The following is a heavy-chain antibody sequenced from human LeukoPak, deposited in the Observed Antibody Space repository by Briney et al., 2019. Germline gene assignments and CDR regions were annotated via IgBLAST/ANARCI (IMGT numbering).Heavy chain of an antibody. D-gene: IGHD4-17*01. CDR3: AGAISPGGDYGIDY. J-gene: IGHJ4*02. Sequence: SSETLSLTCTVSDGFITNYYWSWVRQPPGKGLEFIGYVHYSGTTNYNPSLKSRVTISVDTSKNQFSLKLSSVTAADTAVYYCAGAISPGGDYGIDYWGQGTLVTVSS. CDR1: DGFITNYY. V-gene: IGHV4-59*01. CDR2: VHYSGTT.